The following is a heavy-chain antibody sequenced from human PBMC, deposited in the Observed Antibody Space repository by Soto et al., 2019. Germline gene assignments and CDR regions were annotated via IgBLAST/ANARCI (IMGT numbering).Heavy chain of an antibody. Sequence: SVKVSCKASGGTFSSYTISWVRQAPGQGLEWMGRIIPILGIANYAQKFQGRVTITADKSTSTAYMELSSLRSEDTAVYYCARGGVFFFAAPTNPFDYWGQGTLVTVS. V-gene: IGHV1-69*02. CDR3: ARGGVFFFAAPTNPFDY. D-gene: IGHD3-10*01. CDR2: IIPILGIA. J-gene: IGHJ4*02. CDR1: GGTFSSYT.